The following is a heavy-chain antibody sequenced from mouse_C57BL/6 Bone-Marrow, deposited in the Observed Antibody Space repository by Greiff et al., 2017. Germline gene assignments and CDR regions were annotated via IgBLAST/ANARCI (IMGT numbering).Heavy chain of an antibody. J-gene: IGHJ4*01. D-gene: IGHD2-2*01. V-gene: IGHV1-5*01. CDR1: GYTFTSYW. Sequence: EVHLVESGTVLARPGASVKMSCKTSGYTFTSYWMHWVKQRPGQGLEWIGAIDPGNSDTSYNQKFKGKAKLTAVTSASTAYMQLSSLTNEDSAVYYCTAMVTSAMDYWGQGTSVTVSS. CDR3: TAMVTSAMDY. CDR2: IDPGNSDT.